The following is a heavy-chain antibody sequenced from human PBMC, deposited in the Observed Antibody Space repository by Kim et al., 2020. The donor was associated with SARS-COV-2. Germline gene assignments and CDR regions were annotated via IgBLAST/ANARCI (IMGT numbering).Heavy chain of an antibody. CDR3: SKDMIIGITMLQGAVDV. D-gene: IGHD3-10*02. J-gene: IGHJ6*01. CDR1: GFTFDDYA. CDR2: ISWNSGII. Sequence: SLRLSCAASGFTFDDYAMHWVRQAPGKGLEWVSGISWNSGIIGSADSVKGRFTISRDNAKNSLYLQMNSLRAADTASYFFSKDMIIGITMLQGAVDVW. V-gene: IGHV3-9*01.